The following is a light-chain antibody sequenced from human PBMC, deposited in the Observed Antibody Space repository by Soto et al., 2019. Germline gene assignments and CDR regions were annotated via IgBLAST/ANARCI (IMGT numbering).Light chain of an antibody. J-gene: IGLJ2*01. V-gene: IGLV2-14*01. CDR1: SSDVGGYNY. CDR3: SSYTSSSSVV. Sequence: QSALTQPASVSGSPGQSITISCTGTSSDVGGYNYVSWYQQHPGKAPKLMIYDVSNRPSGVSNRFSCSKSGNTASLTISGLPAEDEADYYCSSYTSSSSVVFGGGTKLTVL. CDR2: DVS.